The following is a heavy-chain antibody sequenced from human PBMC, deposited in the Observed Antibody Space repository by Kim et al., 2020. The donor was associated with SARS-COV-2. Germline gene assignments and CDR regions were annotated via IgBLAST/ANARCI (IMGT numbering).Heavy chain of an antibody. V-gene: IGHV3-33*01. CDR3: ARDRYGPTHYGMDV. D-gene: IGHD4-17*01. Sequence: YADSMTDRLTTARDNSKNTLYLQMNGLRAEDTAVYYCARDRYGPTHYGMDVWGQGTTVTVSS. J-gene: IGHJ6*02.